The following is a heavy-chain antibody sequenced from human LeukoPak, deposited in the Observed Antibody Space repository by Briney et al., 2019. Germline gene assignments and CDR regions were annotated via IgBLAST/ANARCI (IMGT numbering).Heavy chain of an antibody. CDR2: IKQDGTEK. V-gene: IGHV3-7*04. CDR3: AREYDYVWGSYRYYYLDY. J-gene: IGHJ4*02. CDR1: GFAFSSYA. Sequence: PGGSLRLSCAASGFAFSSYAMSWVRQAPGKGLEWVANIKQDGTEKYYVDSVEGRFTISRDNAKNSLYLQMNSLRAEDTAVYYCAREYDYVWGSYRYYYLDYWGQGTLVTVSS. D-gene: IGHD3-16*02.